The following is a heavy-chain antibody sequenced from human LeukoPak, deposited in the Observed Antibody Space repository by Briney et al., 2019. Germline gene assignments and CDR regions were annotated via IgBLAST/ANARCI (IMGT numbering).Heavy chain of an antibody. CDR2: ISSSSSTI. CDR3: ARGAYYYED. CDR1: GVTFSSHS. J-gene: IGHJ4*02. V-gene: IGHV3-48*01. Sequence: GGSLRLSCAASGVTFSSHSMNWVRQAPGKGLEWVSYISSSSSTIYYADSVKGRFTISRDNAKNSLYLQMNSLRAEDTAVYYCARGAYYYEDWGQGTLVTVSS. D-gene: IGHD3-22*01.